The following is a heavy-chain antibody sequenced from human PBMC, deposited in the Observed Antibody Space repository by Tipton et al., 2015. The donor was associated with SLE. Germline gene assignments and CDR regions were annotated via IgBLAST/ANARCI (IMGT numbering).Heavy chain of an antibody. Sequence: SLRLSCAASGFTFSSYAMHWVRQAPGKGLEWVSYISSSSSTIYYADSVKGRFTISRDNSKNTLYLQMNSLRAEDTAVYYCAKAGDGYSYGSGLDYWGQGTLVTVSS. D-gene: IGHD5-18*01. J-gene: IGHJ4*02. CDR3: AKAGDGYSYGSGLDY. CDR2: ISSSSSTI. V-gene: IGHV3-48*01. CDR1: GFTFSSYA.